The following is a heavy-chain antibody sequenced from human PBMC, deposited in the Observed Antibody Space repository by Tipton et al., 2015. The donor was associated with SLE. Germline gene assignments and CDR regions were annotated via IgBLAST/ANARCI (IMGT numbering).Heavy chain of an antibody. V-gene: IGHV4-59*08. CDR2: IYHTGST. J-gene: IGHJ4*02. CDR3: ARQDSSGPDY. Sequence: TLSLTCTVSGGSISTYYWSWIRQSPKQGLEWIGWIYHTGSTDYNPSLKSRVTISVDTSKNQFSLKLSSVTAADTAVYYCARQDSSGPDYWGQGTLVTVSS. CDR1: GGSISTYY. D-gene: IGHD6-19*01.